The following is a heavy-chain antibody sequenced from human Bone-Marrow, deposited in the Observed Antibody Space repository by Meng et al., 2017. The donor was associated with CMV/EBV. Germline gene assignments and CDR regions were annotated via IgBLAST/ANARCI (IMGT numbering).Heavy chain of an antibody. Sequence: LQRLESVPARLKSPEPLPLPSTFVGVSSTSSSYDGGGIRQPPGKGLEWIGSIYSSGSTYYNPSLKGRVTISVDTSKNHFSLKLSSVTAADTAVYYCARVLPPGNWFDPWGQGTLVTVSS. V-gene: IGHV4-39*07. CDR3: ARVLPPGNWFDP. CDR1: GVSSTSSSYD. D-gene: IGHD3-10*01. J-gene: IGHJ5*02. CDR2: IYSSGST.